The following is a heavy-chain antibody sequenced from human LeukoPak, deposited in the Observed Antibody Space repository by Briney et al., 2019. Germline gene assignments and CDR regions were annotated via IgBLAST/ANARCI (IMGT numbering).Heavy chain of an antibody. J-gene: IGHJ4*02. CDR3: ARDRGSSDIVATSHLDY. Sequence: SLTLSLTCAISGDSVSSNSAAWNWIRQSPSRGLEWLGRTYYRSKWYNDYAVSVKSRITINPDTSKNQFSLQLNSVTPEDTAVYYCARDRGSSDIVATSHLDYWGQGTLVTVSS. CDR2: TYYRSKWYN. V-gene: IGHV6-1*01. CDR1: GDSVSSNSAA. D-gene: IGHD5-12*01.